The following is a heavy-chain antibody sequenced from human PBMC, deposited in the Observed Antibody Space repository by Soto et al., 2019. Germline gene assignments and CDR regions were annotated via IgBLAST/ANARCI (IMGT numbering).Heavy chain of an antibody. CDR1: GYTFTSYY. J-gene: IGHJ4*02. Sequence: QVQLVQSGAEVKKPGASVKVSCKASGYTFTSYYMHWVRQAPGQGLGWMGIINTSGGSTSYAQKFQGRVTMTRDTSTSTVYMELSSLRSEDTAVYYCARDRIAAPFDYWGQGTLVTVSS. D-gene: IGHD6-6*01. V-gene: IGHV1-46*01. CDR3: ARDRIAAPFDY. CDR2: INTSGGST.